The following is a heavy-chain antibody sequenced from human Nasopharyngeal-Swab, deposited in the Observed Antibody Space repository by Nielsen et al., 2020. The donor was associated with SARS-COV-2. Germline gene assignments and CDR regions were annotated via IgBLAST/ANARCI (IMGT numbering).Heavy chain of an antibody. CDR1: GGTFSSYA. CDR3: AREQNPHSSSWYYYGMDV. D-gene: IGHD6-13*01. Sequence: SVKVSCKASGGTFSSYAISWVRQATGQGLEWMGRIIPILGIANYAQKFQGRVTITADKSTSTAYMELSSLRSEDTAVYYCAREQNPHSSSWYYYGMDVWGQGTTVTVSS. J-gene: IGHJ6*02. CDR2: IIPILGIA. V-gene: IGHV1-69*04.